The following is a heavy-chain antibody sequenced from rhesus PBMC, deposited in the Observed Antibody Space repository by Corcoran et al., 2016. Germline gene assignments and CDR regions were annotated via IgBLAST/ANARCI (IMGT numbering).Heavy chain of an antibody. D-gene: IGHD3-28*01. CDR2: IYGSGGIT. Sequence: QVQLQESGPGLVKPSETLPLTCAASGASIRSNYWSWIRQAPGTGLEWIGRIYGSGGITDYNPSLKSRVTISIDTSKNQFSLKLTSVTAADTAVYYCARGHYDSGKFDYWGQGVLVTVSS. J-gene: IGHJ4*01. CDR3: ARGHYDSGKFDY. V-gene: IGHV4S2*01. CDR1: GASIRSNY.